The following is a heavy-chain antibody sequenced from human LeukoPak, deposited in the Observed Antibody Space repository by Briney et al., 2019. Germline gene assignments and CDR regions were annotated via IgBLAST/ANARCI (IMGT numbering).Heavy chain of an antibody. Sequence: ASVKVSCKESGYTFTSNYMHWVRQAPGQGLEWMGIVNPSGSSTSYAQKFQGRVTMTRDTSTSTVYMELSSLRSEDTAVYYCARDRNGANWFDPWGQGTLVTVSS. CDR1: GYTFTSNY. J-gene: IGHJ5*02. D-gene: IGHD1-26*01. CDR2: VNPSGSST. CDR3: ARDRNGANWFDP. V-gene: IGHV1-46*01.